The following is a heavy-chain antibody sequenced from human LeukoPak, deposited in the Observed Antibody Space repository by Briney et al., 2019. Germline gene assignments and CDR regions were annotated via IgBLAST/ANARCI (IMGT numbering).Heavy chain of an antibody. D-gene: IGHD5-24*01. CDR3: ATPSRDGYNKDAFDI. CDR1: GYSISSGYY. J-gene: IGHJ3*02. Sequence: SEALSLTCAVSGYSISSGYYWGWIRQPPGKGLEWIGSIYHSGSTYYNPSLKSRVTISVDTSKNQFSLKLSSVTAADTAVYYCATPSRDGYNKDAFDIWGQGTMVTVSS. V-gene: IGHV4-38-2*01. CDR2: IYHSGST.